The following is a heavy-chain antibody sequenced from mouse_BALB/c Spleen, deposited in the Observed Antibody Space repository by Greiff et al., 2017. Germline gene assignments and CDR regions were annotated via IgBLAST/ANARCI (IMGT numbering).Heavy chain of an antibody. CDR1: GFTFNTYA. Sequence: EVKLMESGGGLVQPKGSLKLSCAASGFTFNTYAMNWVRQAPGKGLEWVARIRSKSNNYATYYADSVKDRFTISRDDSQSMLYLQMNNLKTEDTAMYYCVRHNYRHWYFDVWGAGTTVTVSS. CDR2: IRSKSNNYAT. CDR3: VRHNYRHWYFDV. V-gene: IGHV10-1*02. J-gene: IGHJ1*01. D-gene: IGHD2-14*01.